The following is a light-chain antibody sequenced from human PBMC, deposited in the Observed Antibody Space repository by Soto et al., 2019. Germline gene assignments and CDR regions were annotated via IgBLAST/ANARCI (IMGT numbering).Light chain of an antibody. CDR2: KVS. Sequence: VVTQTTPSLPVTLGQPASMSCRSNQSLVHSDGIAYFSWFQQRPGRSPRRLIYKVSNRDSGVPARFSGSGSGTDFALKISRVEAEDVGVYYCMQGTHWPITFGQGTRLEIK. CDR1: QSLVHSDGIAY. CDR3: MQGTHWPIT. J-gene: IGKJ5*01. V-gene: IGKV2-30*02.